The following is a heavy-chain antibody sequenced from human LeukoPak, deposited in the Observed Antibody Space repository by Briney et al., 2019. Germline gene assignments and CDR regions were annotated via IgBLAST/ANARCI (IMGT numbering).Heavy chain of an antibody. V-gene: IGHV3-30-3*01. CDR3: ARDRLYGMDV. CDR2: ISYDGSNK. Sequence: GGSLRLSCAVSGLTFSSSWMDWVRQAPGKGLEWVAVISYDGSNKYYADSVKGRFTISRDNSKNTLYLQMNSLRAEDTAVYYCARDRLYGMDVWGQGTTVTVSS. D-gene: IGHD5-12*01. CDR1: GLTFSSSW. J-gene: IGHJ6*02.